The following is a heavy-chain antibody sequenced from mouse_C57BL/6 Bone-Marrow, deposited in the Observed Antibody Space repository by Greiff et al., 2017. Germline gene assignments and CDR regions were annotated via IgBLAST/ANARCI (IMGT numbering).Heavy chain of an antibody. Sequence: VQLKQPGAELVKPGASVKLSCKASGYTFTSYWMHWVKQRPGQGLEWIGMIHPNSGSTNYNEKFKSKATLTVDKSSSTAYMHNSSLTSEDSAVYYCARRIREGYDGYHEGYCDVWGTGTTVTVSS. J-gene: IGHJ1*03. V-gene: IGHV1-64*01. CDR3: ARRIREGYDGYHEGYCDV. CDR1: GYTFTSYW. D-gene: IGHD2-3*01. CDR2: IHPNSGST.